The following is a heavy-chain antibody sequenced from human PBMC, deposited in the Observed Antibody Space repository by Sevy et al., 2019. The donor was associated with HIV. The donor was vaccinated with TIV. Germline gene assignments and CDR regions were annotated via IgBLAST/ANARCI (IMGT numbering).Heavy chain of an antibody. CDR3: ASSGEYDSSGYYPYYFDY. CDR1: GFTFSSYA. Sequence: GGSLRLSCAASGFTFSSYAMHWVRQAPGKGLEWVAVISYDGSNKYYVDSVKGRFTIARDNSKNTLYLQMNSLRAEDTAVYYCASSGEYDSSGYYPYYFDYWGQGTLVTVSS. D-gene: IGHD3-22*01. CDR2: ISYDGSNK. V-gene: IGHV3-30*04. J-gene: IGHJ4*02.